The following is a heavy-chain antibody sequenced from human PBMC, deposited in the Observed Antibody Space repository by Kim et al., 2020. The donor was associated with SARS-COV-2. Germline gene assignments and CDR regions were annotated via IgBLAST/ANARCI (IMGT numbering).Heavy chain of an antibody. V-gene: IGHV1-18*01. CDR2: ITAYNGNT. D-gene: IGHD2-21*01. Sequence: ASVKVSCKASGYTFSSYGISWVRQAPGQGLEWMGWITAYNGNTNYAQKLQVRVTMTTDTSTSTAYMELRSLRSDDTAVYYCARPAYSGPYGMDVWGQGTTVTVSS. CDR3: ARPAYSGPYGMDV. J-gene: IGHJ6*02. CDR1: GYTFSSYG.